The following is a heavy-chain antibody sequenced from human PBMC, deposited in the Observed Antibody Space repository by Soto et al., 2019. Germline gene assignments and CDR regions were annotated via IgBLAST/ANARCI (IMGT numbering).Heavy chain of an antibody. J-gene: IGHJ6*02. D-gene: IGHD3-3*01. Sequence: ASVKVSCKASGYTFISYGISWVRQAPGQGLEWMGWISAYNGNTNYAQKLQGRVTMTTDTSTSTAYMELRSLRSDDTAVYYCARSSITIFGVVIREPYYYYYYGMDVWGQGTTVTVSS. CDR3: ARSSITIFGVVIREPYYYYYYGMDV. CDR1: GYTFISYG. CDR2: ISAYNGNT. V-gene: IGHV1-18*01.